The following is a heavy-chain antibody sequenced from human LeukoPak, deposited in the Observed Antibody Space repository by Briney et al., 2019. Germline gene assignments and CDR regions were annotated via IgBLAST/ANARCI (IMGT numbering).Heavy chain of an antibody. CDR2: FDPEDGET. CDR1: GGTFSSYA. Sequence: ASVKVSCKASGGTFSSYAISWVRQAPGQGLEWMGGFDPEDGETIYAQKFQGRVTMTEDTSTDTAYMELSSLRSEDTAVYYCATDLVITMVRGVIWDYWGQGTLVTVSS. V-gene: IGHV1-24*01. CDR3: ATDLVITMVRGVIWDY. J-gene: IGHJ4*02. D-gene: IGHD3-10*01.